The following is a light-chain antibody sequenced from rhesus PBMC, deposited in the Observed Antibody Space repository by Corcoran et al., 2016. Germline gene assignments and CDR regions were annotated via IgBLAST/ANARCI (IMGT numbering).Light chain of an antibody. CDR3: LQLSNWPRT. V-gene: IGKV3-24*04. CDR2: GAS. CDR1: PSVGSS. J-gene: IGKJ1*01. Sequence: EIVMTQSPATLSLSPGERATLSCRASPSVGSSLAWYQQKPGQAPRLLIYGASSRATGIPDRFSGSGAGTDFTLSISSLEPEDVAVYYCLQLSNWPRTFGQGTKVEIK.